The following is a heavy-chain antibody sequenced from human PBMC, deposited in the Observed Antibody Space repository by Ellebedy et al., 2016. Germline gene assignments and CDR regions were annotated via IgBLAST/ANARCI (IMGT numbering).Heavy chain of an antibody. V-gene: IGHV4-39*02. J-gene: IGHJ4*02. CDR3: ARGEDRAKIGY. Sequence: SETLSLXXTVSDVSIRRADYYWGWVRQPPGKGLEWIGTVYFSGSFYYSPSLKSRVTISADTSKNHFSLKLTSVTAADTAVYYCARGEDRAKIGYWGQGILVTVSS. D-gene: IGHD1-14*01. CDR1: DVSIRRADYY. CDR2: VYFSGSF.